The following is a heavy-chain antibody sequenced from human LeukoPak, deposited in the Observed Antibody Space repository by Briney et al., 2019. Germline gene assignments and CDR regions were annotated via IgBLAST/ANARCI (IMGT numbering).Heavy chain of an antibody. D-gene: IGHD2-2*01. J-gene: IGHJ4*02. Sequence: GGSLRLSCAASGFTFSSYAMSWVRQAPGKGLEWVSAISDSGGSTYYADSVKGRFTISRDNSKNTVYLQMNSLRAEDTAVYYCAKDPRGCSSTSCYYQFDYWGQGTLVTVSS. CDR3: AKDPRGCSSTSCYYQFDY. V-gene: IGHV3-23*01. CDR1: GFTFSSYA. CDR2: ISDSGGST.